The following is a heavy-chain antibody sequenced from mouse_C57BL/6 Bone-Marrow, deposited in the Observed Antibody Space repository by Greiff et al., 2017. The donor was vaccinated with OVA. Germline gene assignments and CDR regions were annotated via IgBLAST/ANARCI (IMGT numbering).Heavy chain of an antibody. D-gene: IGHD1-1*01. CDR1: GYTFTDYY. Sequence: EVKLMESGPELVKPGASVKISCKASGYTFTDYYMNWVKQSHGKSLEWIGDINPNNGGTSYNQKFKGKATLTVDKSSSTAYMELRSLTSEDSAVYYCARPQFAYYGSSWDGFAYWGQGTLVTVSA. CDR2: INPNNGGT. J-gene: IGHJ3*01. CDR3: ARPQFAYYGSSWDGFAY. V-gene: IGHV1-26*01.